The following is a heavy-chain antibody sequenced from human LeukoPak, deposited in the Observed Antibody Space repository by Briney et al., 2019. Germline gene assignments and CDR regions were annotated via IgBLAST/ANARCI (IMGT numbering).Heavy chain of an antibody. Sequence: SETLSLTCTVSGGSVNNNYWSWIRQSPGKGLEWIGYVYYDGTTKYSPSLTGRLTISIETSKNQFSLRLRSVSAADTAVYYCASNGYHCIEFWGKGTTVTVSS. D-gene: IGHD2-8*01. CDR3: ASNGYHCIEF. CDR1: GGSVNNNY. J-gene: IGHJ6*03. V-gene: IGHV4-59*02. CDR2: VYYDGTT.